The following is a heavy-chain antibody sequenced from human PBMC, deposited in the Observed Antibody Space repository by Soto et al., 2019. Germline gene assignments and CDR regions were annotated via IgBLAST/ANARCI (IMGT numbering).Heavy chain of an antibody. Sequence: SETLSLTCTVSGGSVSSGSYYWSWIRQPPGKGLEWIGYIYYSGSTNYNPSLKSRVTISVDTSKNQFSLKLSSVTAADTAVYYSACEVVPAAVDYWGQGTLVTVSS. D-gene: IGHD2-2*01. CDR1: GGSVSSGSYY. V-gene: IGHV4-61*01. CDR3: ACEVVPAAVDY. CDR2: IYYSGST. J-gene: IGHJ4*02.